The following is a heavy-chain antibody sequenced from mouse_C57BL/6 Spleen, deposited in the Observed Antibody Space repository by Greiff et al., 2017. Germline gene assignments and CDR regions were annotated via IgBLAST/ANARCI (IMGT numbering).Heavy chain of an antibody. D-gene: IGHD2-1*01. V-gene: IGHV1-80*01. CDR1: GYAFSSYW. CDR2: IYPGDGDT. Sequence: QVQLQQSGAELVKPGASVKISCKASGYAFSSYWMNWVKQRPGKGLEWIGQIYPGDGDTNYNGKLKGKATLTADKSSSTAYMQLSSLTSEDSAVYFCARRDYGNYESYFDYWGQGTTLTVSS. J-gene: IGHJ2*01. CDR3: ARRDYGNYESYFDY.